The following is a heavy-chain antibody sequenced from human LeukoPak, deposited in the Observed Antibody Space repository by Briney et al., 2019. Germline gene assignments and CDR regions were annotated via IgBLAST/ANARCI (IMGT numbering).Heavy chain of an antibody. CDR3: ARERLDLFDY. J-gene: IGHJ4*02. CDR1: DGSISSSSYY. CDR2: IYYSGST. D-gene: IGHD3/OR15-3a*01. V-gene: IGHV4-61*01. Sequence: SETLSLTCTVSDGSISSSSYYWGWIRQPPGKGLEWIGYIYYSGSTNYNPSLKSRVTISVDTSKNQFSLKLSSVTAADTAVYYCARERLDLFDYWGQGTLVTVSS.